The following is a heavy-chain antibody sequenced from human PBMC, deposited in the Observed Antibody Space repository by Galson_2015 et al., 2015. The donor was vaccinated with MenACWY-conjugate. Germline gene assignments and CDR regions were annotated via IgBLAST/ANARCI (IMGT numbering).Heavy chain of an antibody. V-gene: IGHV3-30*18. D-gene: IGHD6-13*01. CDR2: ISYDGDDK. CDR1: GFTFRRFG. Sequence: SLRLSCAASGFTFRRFGMHWVRQAPGKGLEWVAVISYDGDDKYYGDSVKGRFTISRDNSKNTLYLQMNSLRAEDTGVYYCAKDWSVPYSTTAYNFYMDVWGKGTTVTVSS. CDR3: AKDWSVPYSTTAYNFYMDV. J-gene: IGHJ6*03.